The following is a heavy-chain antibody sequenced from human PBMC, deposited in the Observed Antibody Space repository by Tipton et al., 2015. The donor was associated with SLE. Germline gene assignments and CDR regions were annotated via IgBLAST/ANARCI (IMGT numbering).Heavy chain of an antibody. J-gene: IGHJ6*03. D-gene: IGHD2-2*01. V-gene: IGHV4-34*01. CDR2: INHSGST. Sequence: TLSLTCAVYGGSFSGYYWSWIRQPPGKGLEWIGEINHSGSTNYNPSLKSRVTISVDTSKTQFSLKLSSVTAADTPVYYCARGYLHFVVFPAPPSYYSYMNVWGKGTPFTFPS. CDR1: GGSFSGYY. CDR3: ARGYLHFVVFPAPPSYYSYMNV.